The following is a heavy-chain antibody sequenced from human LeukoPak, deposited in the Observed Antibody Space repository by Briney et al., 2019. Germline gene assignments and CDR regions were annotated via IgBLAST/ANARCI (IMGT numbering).Heavy chain of an antibody. Sequence: SETLSLTCTVSGGSISSYYWSWIRQPPGKGLEWIGYIYYSGSTNYNPSLKSRVTISVDKSKNQFSLKLSSVTAADTAVYYCARFSSGWFIYWGQGTLVTVSS. V-gene: IGHV4-59*12. D-gene: IGHD6-19*01. CDR3: ARFSSGWFIY. J-gene: IGHJ4*02. CDR2: IYYSGST. CDR1: GGSISSYY.